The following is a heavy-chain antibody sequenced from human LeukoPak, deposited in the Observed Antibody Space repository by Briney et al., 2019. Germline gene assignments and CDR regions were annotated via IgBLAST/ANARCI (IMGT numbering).Heavy chain of an antibody. CDR1: GFTFSRSW. V-gene: IGHV3-74*01. CDR2: ITGDGSTT. Sequence: PGGSLRLSCAASGFTFSRSWMHWVRQAPGEGLVWVSRITGDGSTTIYADSVKGRFTISRDNAKNMVYLQLNSLRTEDTAVYYCARDNDYKIGYWGQGTLVTVSS. CDR3: ARDNDYKIGY. D-gene: IGHD4-11*01. J-gene: IGHJ4*02.